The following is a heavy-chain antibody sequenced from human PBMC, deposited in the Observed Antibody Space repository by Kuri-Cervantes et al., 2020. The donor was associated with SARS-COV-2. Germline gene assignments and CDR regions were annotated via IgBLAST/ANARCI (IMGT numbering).Heavy chain of an antibody. J-gene: IGHJ4*02. Sequence: ASVKVFCKASGYTFTGYYMHWVRQAPGQGLEWMGWINPNSGGTNYAQKFQGRVTMTRDTSISTAYMELSRLRSDDTAVYYCARGLGYSSSSHRGGSFDYWGQGTLVTVSS. CDR3: ARGLGYSSSSHRGGSFDY. CDR1: GYTFTGYY. CDR2: INPNSGGT. V-gene: IGHV1-2*02. D-gene: IGHD6-6*01.